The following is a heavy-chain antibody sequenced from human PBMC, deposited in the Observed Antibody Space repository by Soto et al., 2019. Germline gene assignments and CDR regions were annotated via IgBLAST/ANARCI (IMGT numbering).Heavy chain of an antibody. CDR2: MNPNSGNT. Sequence: ASVKVSCKASGYTFTSYDINWVRQATGQGLEWMGWMNPNSGNTGYAQKFQGRVTMTRNTSISTAYMELSSLRSEDTAVYYCARVGATGRGYCYYYYYMDVWGKGTTVTVSS. J-gene: IGHJ6*03. D-gene: IGHD1-26*01. V-gene: IGHV1-8*01. CDR3: ARVGATGRGYCYYYYYMDV. CDR1: GYTFTSYD.